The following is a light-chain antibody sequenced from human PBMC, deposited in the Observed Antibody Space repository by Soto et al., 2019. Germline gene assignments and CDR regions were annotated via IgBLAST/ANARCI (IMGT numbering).Light chain of an antibody. Sequence: EIVLTQSPGTLSLSPGERATLSCRASQSFSSSYLAWYQQKPGQAPRLLIYGASSRATGIPDRFSGSGSGTDFPLTISSLEHEDFAVYYCQHYGSALFTFGPGTKVDVK. CDR3: QHYGSALFT. J-gene: IGKJ3*01. CDR2: GAS. V-gene: IGKV3-20*01. CDR1: QSFSSSY.